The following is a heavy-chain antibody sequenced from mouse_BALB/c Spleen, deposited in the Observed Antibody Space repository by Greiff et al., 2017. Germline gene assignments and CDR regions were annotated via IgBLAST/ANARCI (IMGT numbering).Heavy chain of an antibody. CDR3: ARTGSSYVGAMDY. Sequence: VQLKESGPGLVKPSQSLSLTCTVTGYSITSDYAWNWIRQFPGNKLEWMGYISYSGSTSYNPSLKSRISITRDTSKNQFFLQLNSVTTEDTATYYCARTGSSYVGAMDYWGQGTSVTVSS. V-gene: IGHV3-2*02. CDR1: GYSITSDYA. CDR2: ISYSGST. D-gene: IGHD1-1*01. J-gene: IGHJ4*01.